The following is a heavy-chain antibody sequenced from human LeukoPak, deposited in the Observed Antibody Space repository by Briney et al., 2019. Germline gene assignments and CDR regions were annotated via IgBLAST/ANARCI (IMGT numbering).Heavy chain of an antibody. CDR2: IDPSDSYT. J-gene: IGHJ6*02. CDR1: GYSFTSYW. V-gene: IGHV5-10-1*01. D-gene: IGHD6-6*01. CDR3: ASRKYSGSTDYYYYGVDV. Sequence: GESLKISCKGSGYSFTSYWISWVRQMPGKGLEWMGRIDPSDSYTDYSPSFQGHVTISADKSISTAYLQWSSLKASDTAMYYCASRKYSGSTDYYYYGVDVWGQGTTVTVSS.